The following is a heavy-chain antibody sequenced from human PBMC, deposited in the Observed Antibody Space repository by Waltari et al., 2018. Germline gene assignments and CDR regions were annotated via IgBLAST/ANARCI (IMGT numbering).Heavy chain of an antibody. CDR2: FIPLSGSK. Sequence: QVQLAQSGAEVKSPGSSVTISCKASGLSIRGYTSSWVRQAPGQGLEWMGGFIPLSGSKIYTQKFQGRLTITADGSTRTTVMELTNLRYEDTAVYFCARGYRYDSSKRFYLDYWGQGTPVIVSS. D-gene: IGHD3-16*02. V-gene: IGHV1-69*13. J-gene: IGHJ4*02. CDR3: ARGYRYDSSKRFYLDY. CDR1: GLSIRGYT.